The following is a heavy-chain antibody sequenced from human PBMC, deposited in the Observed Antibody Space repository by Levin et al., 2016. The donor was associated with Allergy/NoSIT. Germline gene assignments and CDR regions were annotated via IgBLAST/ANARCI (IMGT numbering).Heavy chain of an antibody. CDR1: GGSISSGGYS. CDR3: ARQKVGATRGNWFDP. Sequence: SETLSLTCAVSGGSISSGGYSWSWIRQPPGKGLEWIGYIYHSGSTYYNPPLKSRVTISVDRSKNQFSLKLSSVTAADTAVYYCARQKVGATRGNWFDPWGQGTLVTVSS. J-gene: IGHJ5*02. V-gene: IGHV4-30-2*01. CDR2: IYHSGST. D-gene: IGHD1-26*01.